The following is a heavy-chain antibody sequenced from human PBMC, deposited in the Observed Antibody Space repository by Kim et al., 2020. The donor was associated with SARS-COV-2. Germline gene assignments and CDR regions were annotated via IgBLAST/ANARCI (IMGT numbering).Heavy chain of an antibody. D-gene: IGHD3-10*01. J-gene: IGHJ5*02. V-gene: IGHV3-23*01. CDR2: IAGPGFRT. CDR3: AVDRRFQST. Sequence: GGSLRLSCTASGFTFSSRAMSWVRQAPGKGLELVSAIAGPGFRTYYAESVKGRFTISRDNSRNTVSLVMNSLTVDDTALYYCAVDRRFQSTWGQGTLVTV. CDR1: GFTFSSRA.